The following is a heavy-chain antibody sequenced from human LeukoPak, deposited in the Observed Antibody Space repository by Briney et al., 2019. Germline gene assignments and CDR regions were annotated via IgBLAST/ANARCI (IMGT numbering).Heavy chain of an antibody. CDR3: ARETNYYDSSGYSDNWFDP. V-gene: IGHV4-61*01. D-gene: IGHD3-22*01. CDR1: GGSISSSSYY. J-gene: IGHJ5*02. Sequence: SETLSLTCTVSGGSISSSSYYWGWIRQPPGKGLEWIGYIYYSGSTNYNPSLKSRVTISVDTSKNQFSLKLSSVTAADTAVYYCARETNYYDSSGYSDNWFDPWGQGTLVTVSS. CDR2: IYYSGST.